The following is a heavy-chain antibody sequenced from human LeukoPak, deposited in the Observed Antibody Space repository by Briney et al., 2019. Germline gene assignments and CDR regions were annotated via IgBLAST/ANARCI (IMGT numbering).Heavy chain of an antibody. CDR2: VFYTGTT. Sequence: SETLSLTCTVSGGSINSSSYYWGWVCQPPGKGLEWIGTVFYTGTTYYNPSLKSRVSISVDTSKNQFSLKLSSVAAADTAVYYCASRGGYDGYYYMDVWGKGTTVTVSS. V-gene: IGHV4-39*01. CDR1: GGSINSSSYY. D-gene: IGHD5-12*01. CDR3: ASRGGYDGYYYMDV. J-gene: IGHJ6*03.